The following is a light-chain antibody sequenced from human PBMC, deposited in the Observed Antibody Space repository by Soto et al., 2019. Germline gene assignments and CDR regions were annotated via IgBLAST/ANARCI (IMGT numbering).Light chain of an antibody. CDR3: QSYDTSISGYV. V-gene: IGLV1-40*01. Sequence: QSVLTQPPSVSGAPGQRVTISCTGSNSNIGAGYEVHWYKQLPGTAPKLLTHGNTNRPSGVPDRFSASRSGTSASLAITGLLADDEADYYCQSYDTSISGYVFGTGTKLTVL. J-gene: IGLJ1*01. CDR2: GNT. CDR1: NSNIGAGYE.